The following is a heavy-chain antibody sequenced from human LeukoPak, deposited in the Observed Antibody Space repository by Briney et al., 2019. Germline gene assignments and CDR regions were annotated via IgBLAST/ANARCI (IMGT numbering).Heavy chain of an antibody. V-gene: IGHV1-8*01. Sequence: ASVKVSCKASGYTFTNYDINWVRQATGQGLEWMGWVNPNSGNTGYAQRFQGRVTMTRNTPISTVYMELSSLRSEDTAVYYCAREETSRGYSYGYNYWGQGTLVTVSS. J-gene: IGHJ4*02. CDR3: AREETSRGYSYGYNY. D-gene: IGHD5-18*01. CDR1: GYTFTNYD. CDR2: VNPNSGNT.